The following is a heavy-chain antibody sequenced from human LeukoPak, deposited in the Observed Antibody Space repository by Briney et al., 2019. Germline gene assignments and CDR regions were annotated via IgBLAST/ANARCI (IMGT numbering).Heavy chain of an antibody. CDR2: INHSGST. V-gene: IGHV4-34*01. J-gene: IGHJ6*02. CDR1: GGSFSGYY. CDR3: AREDTAMVIRVRSGMDV. Sequence: SETLSLTCAVYGGSFSGYYWSWIRQPPGKGLEWIGEINHSGSTNYNPSLKSRVTISVDTSKNQFSLKLSSVTAADTAVYYCAREDTAMVIRVRSGMDVWGRGTTVTVSS. D-gene: IGHD5-18*01.